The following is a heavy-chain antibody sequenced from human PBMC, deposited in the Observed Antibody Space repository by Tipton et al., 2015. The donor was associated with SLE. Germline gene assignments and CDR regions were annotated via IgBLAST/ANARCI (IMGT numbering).Heavy chain of an antibody. CDR1: GGSISSYY. Sequence: TLSLTCTVSGGSISSYYWSWIRQPPGKGLEWIGYIYTSGSTNYNPSLKSRVTISVDTSKNQFSLKLSSVTAADTAVYYCARGGYSGYDPSGSGSFDYWGQGTLATVSS. D-gene: IGHD5-12*01. CDR2: IYTSGST. V-gene: IGHV4-4*08. CDR3: ARGGYSGYDPSGSGSFDY. J-gene: IGHJ4*02.